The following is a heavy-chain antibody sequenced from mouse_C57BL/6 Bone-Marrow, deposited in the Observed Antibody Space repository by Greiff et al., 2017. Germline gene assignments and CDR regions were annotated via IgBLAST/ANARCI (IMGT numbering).Heavy chain of an antibody. V-gene: IGHV1-75*01. Sequence: VKLQQSGPELVKPGASVKISCKASGYTFTDYYINWVKQRPGQGLEWIGWIFPGSGSTYYNEKFKGKATLTVDKSSSTAYMLLSSLTSEDSAVYFCASPTAQATGFAYWGQGTLVTVSA. D-gene: IGHD3-2*02. CDR3: ASPTAQATGFAY. CDR2: IFPGSGST. J-gene: IGHJ3*01. CDR1: GYTFTDYY.